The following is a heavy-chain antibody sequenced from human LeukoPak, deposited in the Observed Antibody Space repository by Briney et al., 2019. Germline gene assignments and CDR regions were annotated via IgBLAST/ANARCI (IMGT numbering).Heavy chain of an antibody. CDR1: GGSISGYY. CDR2: IYSSGST. Sequence: PSETLSLTCTVSGGSISGYYWSWIRQPAGKGLEWIGLIYSSGSTNYNPSLESRATMSVDTSKHQFSLKLTSVTAADTAVYHCARDMHSFGYYFDYWGQGILVTVSS. J-gene: IGHJ4*02. D-gene: IGHD5-18*01. V-gene: IGHV4-4*07. CDR3: ARDMHSFGYYFDY.